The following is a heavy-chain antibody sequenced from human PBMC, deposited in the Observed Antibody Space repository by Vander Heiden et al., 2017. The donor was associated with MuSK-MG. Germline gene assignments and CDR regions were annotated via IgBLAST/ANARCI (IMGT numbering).Heavy chain of an antibody. J-gene: IGHJ3*02. D-gene: IGHD3-10*01. CDR2: ISDTGGRT. Sequence: EVQLLESGGDLVQPGGSLRLSCAASRFAFSPYAISWVRPAPGKGLEWVSTISDTGGRTFYADSVKGRFTISRDNSQNTLYLQMERMRAEDTAVYYCGKVVGWGSHDALDIW. CDR3: GKVVGWGSHDALDI. CDR1: RFAFSPYA. V-gene: IGHV3-23*01.